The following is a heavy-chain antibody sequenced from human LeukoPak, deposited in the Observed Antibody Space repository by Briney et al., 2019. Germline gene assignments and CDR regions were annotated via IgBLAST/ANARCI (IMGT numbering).Heavy chain of an antibody. Sequence: ASVKLSCKASGYTFTGYYMHWVRHAPGHGIEWMGWINPNSGGTNYAQKFQGRVTMTRDTSISTAYMELSRLRSDDTAVYYCARPRYCTNGVCYPIFDYWGQGTLVTVSS. CDR1: GYTFTGYY. CDR3: ARPRYCTNGVCYPIFDY. V-gene: IGHV1-2*02. J-gene: IGHJ4*02. CDR2: INPNSGGT. D-gene: IGHD2-8*01.